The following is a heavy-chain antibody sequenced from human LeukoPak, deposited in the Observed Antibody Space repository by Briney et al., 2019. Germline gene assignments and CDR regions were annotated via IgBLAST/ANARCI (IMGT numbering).Heavy chain of an antibody. CDR1: GFTFSSYA. Sequence: PGGSLRLSCAASGFTFSSYAMHWVRQAPGKGLEWMGWINPNSGGTNYAQKFQGRVTMTRDTSISTAYMELSRLRSDDTAVYYCARGTTARDLYYWGQGTLVTVSS. V-gene: IGHV1-2*02. D-gene: IGHD2/OR15-2a*01. J-gene: IGHJ4*02. CDR3: ARGTTARDLYY. CDR2: INPNSGGT.